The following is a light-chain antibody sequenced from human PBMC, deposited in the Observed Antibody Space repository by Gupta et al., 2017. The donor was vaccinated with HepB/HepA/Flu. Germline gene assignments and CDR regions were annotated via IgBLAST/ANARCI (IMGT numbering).Light chain of an antibody. J-gene: IGLJ1*01. CDR3: SSYTTSNTYV. CDR2: EVD. CDR1: SSDIGSYTR. V-gene: IGLV2-18*02. Sequence: QSVLTQPPSVSGSPGQSVTISCTGPSSDIGSYTRVSWYQQSPGTAPKLIIYEVDNRPSGVPDRFSGSKSGNTASLTISGLQTEDEADYYCSSYTTSNTYVFGIGTKVTVL.